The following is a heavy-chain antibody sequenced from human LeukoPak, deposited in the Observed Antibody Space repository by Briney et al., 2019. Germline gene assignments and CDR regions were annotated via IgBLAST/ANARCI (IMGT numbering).Heavy chain of an antibody. CDR2: IYPGDSDT. D-gene: IGHD3-22*01. CDR1: GYSFATYW. V-gene: IGHV5-51*01. CDR3: ARQDYYDRPVKY. Sequence: GESLKISCQGSGYSFATYWIGWVRQMPGKGLEWMGIIYPGDSDTRYSPSFQGQVTISADKSISTAYLQWSSLKASDTATYYCARQDYYDRPVKYWGQGTLVTVSS. J-gene: IGHJ4*02.